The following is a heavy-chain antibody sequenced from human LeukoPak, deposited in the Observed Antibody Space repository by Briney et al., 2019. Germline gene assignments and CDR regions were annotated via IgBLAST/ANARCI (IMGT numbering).Heavy chain of an antibody. CDR3: ARSAGYSSA. CDR2: INHSGSA. J-gene: IGHJ5*02. CDR1: GGSFSGYY. Sequence: SETLSLTCAVYGGSFSGYYWSWIRQPPGKGLKWIGEINHSGSANYNPSLKSRVTLSIDTSKNQFSLILSSVTAADTAVYYCARSAGYSSAWGQGTRVTVSS. V-gene: IGHV4-34*01. D-gene: IGHD6-19*01.